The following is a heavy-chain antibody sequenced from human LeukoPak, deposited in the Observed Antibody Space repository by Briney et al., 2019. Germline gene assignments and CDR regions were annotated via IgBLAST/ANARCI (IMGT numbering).Heavy chain of an antibody. J-gene: IGHJ4*02. V-gene: IGHV1-69*05. CDR3: ARDEDYHILTGYERFDY. CDR1: GGTFSSYA. D-gene: IGHD3-9*01. CDR2: IIPTFGTA. Sequence: GASVKVSCKASGGTFSSYAISWVRQAPGQGLEWMGGIIPTFGTANYAQKLQGRVTMTTDTSTSTAYMELRSLRSDDTAVYYCARDEDYHILTGYERFDYWGQGTLVTVSS.